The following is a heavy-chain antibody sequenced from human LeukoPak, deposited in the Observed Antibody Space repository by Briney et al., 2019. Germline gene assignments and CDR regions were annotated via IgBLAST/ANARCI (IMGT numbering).Heavy chain of an antibody. J-gene: IGHJ4*02. CDR1: GYTFTSYG. D-gene: IGHD2-21*01. CDR2: ISAYNGNT. V-gene: IGHV1-18*01. CDR3: ARDRIHRAGKKFDY. Sequence: GASVKVSCKASGYTFTSYGISWVRQAPGQGLEWMGWISAYNGNTNYVQKLQGRVTMTTDTSTSTAYMELRSLRSDDTAVYYCARDRIHRAGKKFDYWGQGTLVTVSS.